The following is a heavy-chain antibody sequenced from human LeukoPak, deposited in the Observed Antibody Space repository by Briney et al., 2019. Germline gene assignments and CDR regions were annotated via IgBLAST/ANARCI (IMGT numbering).Heavy chain of an antibody. V-gene: IGHV3-23*01. CDR2: ISGSGGST. CDR1: GFTFSSYA. Sequence: GGSLRLSCAASGFTFSSYAMSWVRQAPGKGLEWVSAISGSGGSTYYADSVKGRFTISRDSSKNTLYLQMNSLRAEDTAVYYCARVHTSSWSHWGQGTLVTVSS. J-gene: IGHJ4*02. D-gene: IGHD2-2*01. CDR3: ARVHTSSWSH.